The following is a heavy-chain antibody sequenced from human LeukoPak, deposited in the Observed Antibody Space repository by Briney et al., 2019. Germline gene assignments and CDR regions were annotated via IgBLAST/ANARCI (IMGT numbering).Heavy chain of an antibody. Sequence: PSETLSLTCTVSGGSISSYYWSWIRQPPGKGLEWIGYIYTSGSTNYNPSLKSRVTMSVDTSKNQFSLKLSSVTAADTAVYYCARGDYDILTGYYKTDWYFDLWGRGTLVTVSS. CDR1: GGSISSYY. V-gene: IGHV4-4*08. J-gene: IGHJ2*01. CDR3: ARGDYDILTGYYKTDWYFDL. CDR2: IYTSGST. D-gene: IGHD3-9*01.